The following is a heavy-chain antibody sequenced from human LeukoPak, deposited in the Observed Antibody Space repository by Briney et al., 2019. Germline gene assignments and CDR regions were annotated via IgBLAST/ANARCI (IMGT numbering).Heavy chain of an antibody. J-gene: IGHJ4*02. V-gene: IGHV1-18*01. Sequence: ASVKVSCKASGYTFTSYGISWVRQAPGQGLEWMGWISAYNGNTNYAQKLQGRVTMTTDTSTSTAHMELRSLRSDDTAVYYCARDHYYDSSGYYFDYWGQGTLVTVSS. D-gene: IGHD3-22*01. CDR1: GYTFTSYG. CDR2: ISAYNGNT. CDR3: ARDHYYDSSGYYFDY.